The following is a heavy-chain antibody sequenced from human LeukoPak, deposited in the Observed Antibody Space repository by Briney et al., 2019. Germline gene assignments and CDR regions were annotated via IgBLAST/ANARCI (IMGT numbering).Heavy chain of an antibody. J-gene: IGHJ5*02. V-gene: IGHV1-8*01. Sequence: ASVKVSCKASGYTFTSYDINWVRQATGQGLEWMGWTNPNSGNTGYAQKFQGRVTMTRNTSISTAYMELSSLRSEDTAVYYCARGLYSNYAGWFDPWGQGTLVTVSS. CDR1: GYTFTSYD. CDR2: TNPNSGNT. D-gene: IGHD4-11*01. CDR3: ARGLYSNYAGWFDP.